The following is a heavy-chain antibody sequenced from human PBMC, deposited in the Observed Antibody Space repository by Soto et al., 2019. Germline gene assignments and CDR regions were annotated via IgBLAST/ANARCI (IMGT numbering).Heavy chain of an antibody. CDR3: ARDLAAGDL. J-gene: IGHJ5*02. CDR2: INPMGGST. CDR1: GYTFITYY. D-gene: IGHD6-13*01. V-gene: IGHV1-46*01. Sequence: QEQLVPSGAEVKEPGASVKVSCKASGYTFITYYLHWVRQAPGQGIEWMALINPMGGSTNYAQEFQGRVTLTSDTSTNTVYMELSSLRFEDTALFYCARDLAAGDLWGQGTLVTVSS.